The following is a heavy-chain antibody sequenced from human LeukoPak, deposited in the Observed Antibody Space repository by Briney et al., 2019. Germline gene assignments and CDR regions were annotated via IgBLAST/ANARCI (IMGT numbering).Heavy chain of an antibody. CDR2: ISSSSSYT. CDR1: GFTFSDYY. CDR3: ARDRKVDYFDY. Sequence: KPGGSLRLSCAASGFTFSDYYMSWIRQAPGKGLEWVSYISSSSSYTNYADSVKGRFTISRDNAKNSLYLQMNSLRAEDTAVYYCARDRKVDYFDYWGQGTLVTVSS. V-gene: IGHV3-11*06. J-gene: IGHJ4*02.